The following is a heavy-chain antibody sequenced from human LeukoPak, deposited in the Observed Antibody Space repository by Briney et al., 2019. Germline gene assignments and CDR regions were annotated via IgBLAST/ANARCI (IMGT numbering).Heavy chain of an antibody. D-gene: IGHD2-15*01. Sequence: EASVKVSCKASGGTFSSYAISWVRQAPGQGLEWMGGIIPIFGTANYAQKFQGRVTITADESTSTAYMELSSLRSEDTAVYYCARDNIVVVVAASYYYGMDVWGQGTTVTVSS. CDR1: GGTFSSYA. J-gene: IGHJ6*02. V-gene: IGHV1-69*13. CDR3: ARDNIVVVVAASYYYGMDV. CDR2: IIPIFGTA.